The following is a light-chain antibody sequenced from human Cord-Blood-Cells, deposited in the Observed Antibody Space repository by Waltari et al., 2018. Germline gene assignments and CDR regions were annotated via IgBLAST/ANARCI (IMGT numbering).Light chain of an antibody. CDR3: QSYDSSLSGSV. CDR1: SSNIGAGYD. Sequence: QSVLTQPPSVSGAPGQRVTISCTGSSSNIGAGYDLPWYQQLPGTAPKPLIYGNSNRPSGVPDRFSGSKSGTSASLAITGLQAEDEADYYCQSYDSSLSGSVFGGGTKLTVL. V-gene: IGLV1-40*01. CDR2: GNS. J-gene: IGLJ3*02.